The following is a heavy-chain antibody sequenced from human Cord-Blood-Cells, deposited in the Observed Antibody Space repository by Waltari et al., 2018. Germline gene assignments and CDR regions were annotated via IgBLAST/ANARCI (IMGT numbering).Heavy chain of an antibody. CDR3: ARGRFDVVVVAARAFDI. V-gene: IGHV4-34*01. CDR1: GGSFSGYY. D-gene: IGHD2-15*01. J-gene: IGHJ3*02. CDR2: INHSGST. Sequence: QVQLQQWGAGLLKPSETLSLTCAVYGGSFSGYYWSWIRQPPGKGLEWIGEINHSGSTNYHPSLKSRVTISVDTSKNQFSLKLSSVTAADTAVYYCARGRFDVVVVAARAFDIWGQGTMVTVSS.